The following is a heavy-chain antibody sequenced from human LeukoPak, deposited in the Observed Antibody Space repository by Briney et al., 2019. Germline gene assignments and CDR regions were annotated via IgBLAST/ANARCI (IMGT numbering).Heavy chain of an antibody. CDR1: GFTFDDYA. Sequence: GGSLRLSCAASGFTFDDYAMHWVRHAPGKGLEWVSGISWNSGSIGYADSVKGRFTISRDNAKNSLYLQMNSLRAEDTALYYCAKAQSGSYYFSYFDYWGQGTLVTVSS. J-gene: IGHJ4*02. V-gene: IGHV3-9*01. CDR3: AKAQSGSYYFSYFDY. D-gene: IGHD1-26*01. CDR2: ISWNSGSI.